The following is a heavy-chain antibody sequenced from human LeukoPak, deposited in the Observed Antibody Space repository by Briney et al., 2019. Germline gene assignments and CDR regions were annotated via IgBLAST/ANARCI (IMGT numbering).Heavy chain of an antibody. Sequence: SETLSLTCAVYXGSFSGYYWSWXRQPPXXXXXXXGEINHSGSTNYNPSLKSRVTISVDTSKNQFSLKLSSVTAADTAVYYCARGYSGSYYRTDDAFDIWGQGTMVTVSS. D-gene: IGHD1-26*01. CDR2: INHSGST. CDR1: XGSFSGYY. V-gene: IGHV4-34*01. J-gene: IGHJ3*02. CDR3: ARGYSGSYYRTDDAFDI.